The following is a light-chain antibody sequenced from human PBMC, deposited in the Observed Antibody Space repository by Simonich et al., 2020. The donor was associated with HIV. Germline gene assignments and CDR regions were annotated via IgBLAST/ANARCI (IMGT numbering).Light chain of an antibody. Sequence: DIVMTQSPDSLAVSLGERATINCKSSPSVLYSSNNKNYLAWYQQKPGHPPNLLIYWASTRESGVPDRFSASGSGTDFTLTISSLQAEDVAIYYCQQYYSTPPTFGQGTKVEIK. J-gene: IGKJ1*01. CDR3: QQYYSTPPT. CDR2: WAS. V-gene: IGKV4-1*01. CDR1: PSVLYSSNNKNY.